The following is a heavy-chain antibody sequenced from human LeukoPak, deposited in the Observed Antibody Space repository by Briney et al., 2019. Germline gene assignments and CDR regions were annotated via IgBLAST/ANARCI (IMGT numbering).Heavy chain of an antibody. CDR2: INPVGSAT. D-gene: IGHD3-16*01. V-gene: IGHV3-7*01. CDR1: GFTLSTYW. J-gene: IGHJ4*02. CDR3: ASWGGGGNS. Sequence: GSLRLSCEASGFTLSTYWMNWVRQVPGKGLEWLANINPVGSATRYVDSVKGRFTIARDNADNSLSRQMNSMRAEDTAVYYCASWGGGGNSWGQRSLVTVSS.